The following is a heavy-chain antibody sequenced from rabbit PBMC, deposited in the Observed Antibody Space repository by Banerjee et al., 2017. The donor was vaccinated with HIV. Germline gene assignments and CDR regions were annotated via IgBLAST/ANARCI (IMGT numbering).Heavy chain of an antibody. CDR3: VRAPSYDDYGDWVL. V-gene: IGHV1S45*01. J-gene: IGHJ6*01. CDR1: GFSFSNKYV. Sequence: QEQLEESGGGLVQPEGSLTLTCTASGFSFSNKYVMCWVRQAPGKGLEWIACIYGGSTGTTDYATWAKGRFTISRHNAQNTVSLQMNSLTAADTATYFCVRAPSYDDYGDWVLWGPGTLVTVS. D-gene: IGHD2-1*01. CDR2: IYGGSTGTT.